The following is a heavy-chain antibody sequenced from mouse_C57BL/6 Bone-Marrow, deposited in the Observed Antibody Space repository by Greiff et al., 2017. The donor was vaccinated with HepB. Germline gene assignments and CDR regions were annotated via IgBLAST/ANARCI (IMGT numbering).Heavy chain of an antibody. V-gene: IGHV5-12*01. CDR1: GFTFSDYY. J-gene: IGHJ1*03. D-gene: IGHD2-12*01. CDR3: ARQGKRRGYFEV. Sequence: EVQVVESGGGLVQPGGSLKLSCAASGFTFSDYYMYWVRQTPEKRLEWVAYISNGGGSTYYPDTVKGRFTISRDNAKNTLYLQMSRLKSEDTAMYYCARQGKRRGYFEVWGTGTTVTVSS. CDR2: ISNGGGST.